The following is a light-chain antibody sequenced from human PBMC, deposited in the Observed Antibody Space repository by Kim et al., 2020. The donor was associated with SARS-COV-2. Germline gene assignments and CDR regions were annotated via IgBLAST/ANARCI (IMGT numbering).Light chain of an antibody. Sequence: QTGTISCSATSSNIGNNYVSWYQHLPGTAPTLLIYDNNQRPSGIPDRFSGSKSGTSATLAISGLQTGDEADYYCGTWDSSLSAWVFGGGTQLTVL. V-gene: IGLV1-51*01. CDR1: SSNIGNNY. CDR2: DNN. J-gene: IGLJ3*02. CDR3: GTWDSSLSAWV.